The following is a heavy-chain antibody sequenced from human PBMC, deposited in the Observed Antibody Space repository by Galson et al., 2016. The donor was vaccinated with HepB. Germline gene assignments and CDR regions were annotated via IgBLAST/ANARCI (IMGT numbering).Heavy chain of an antibody. CDR2: IFSTGSA. Sequence: SETLSLTCTVSRGSMSHYFWSWIRQPPGKGLEWVGSIFSTGSASYNPSLKSRVTISLDTSKNQFSLRLTSVTAADTAVYYCARHGGPFDLYYYAMDVWGQGTTDSVAS. CDR3: ARHGGPFDLYYYAMDV. J-gene: IGHJ6*02. D-gene: IGHD3-9*01. CDR1: RGSMSHYF. V-gene: IGHV4-59*08.